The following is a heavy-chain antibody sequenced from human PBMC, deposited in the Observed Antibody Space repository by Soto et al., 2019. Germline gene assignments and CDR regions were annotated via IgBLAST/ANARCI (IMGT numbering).Heavy chain of an antibody. J-gene: IGHJ6*02. V-gene: IGHV6-1*01. CDR3: ARDSSSAQSDYYGMDV. CDR1: GDSVSSNSAA. D-gene: IGHD2-2*01. CDR2: TYYRSKWYN. Sequence: SQSLSLTCAISGDSVSSNSAAWNWIRPSPSRGLEWLGRTYYRSKWYNDYAVSVKSRITINPDTAKNQFSLQLNSVTPEDTAVYYCARDSSSAQSDYYGMDVWGQGTTVTVSS.